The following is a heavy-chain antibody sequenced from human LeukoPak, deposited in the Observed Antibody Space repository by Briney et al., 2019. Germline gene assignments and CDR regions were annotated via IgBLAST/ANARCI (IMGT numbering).Heavy chain of an antibody. CDR1: GGTFSSYT. V-gene: IGHV1-69*05. CDR3: ARNKGSYDDYYYMDV. J-gene: IGHJ6*03. CDR2: IIPIFGTA. D-gene: IGHD3-16*01. Sequence: SVKVSCKASGGTFSSYTISWVRQAPGQGLEWMGRIIPIFGTANYAQKFQGRVTITTDESTSTAYMELSSLRSEDTAVYYCARNKGSYDDYYYMDVWGKGTTVTVSS.